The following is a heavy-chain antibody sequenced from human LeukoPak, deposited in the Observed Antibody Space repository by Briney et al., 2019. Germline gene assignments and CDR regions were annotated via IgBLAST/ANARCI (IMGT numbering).Heavy chain of an antibody. CDR1: GITFSHYE. J-gene: IGHJ4*02. CDR3: AKDRRPNSYGSRWLDH. V-gene: IGHV3-21*01. D-gene: IGHD6-13*01. Sequence: GGSLRLSCVASGITFSHYEMNWVRQAPGKGLEWVSSISSSSSYIYYADSVKGRFTISRDNAKNSLYLQMDSLRAEDTAVYYCAKDRRPNSYGSRWLDHWSEETLLTVSS. CDR2: ISSSSSYI.